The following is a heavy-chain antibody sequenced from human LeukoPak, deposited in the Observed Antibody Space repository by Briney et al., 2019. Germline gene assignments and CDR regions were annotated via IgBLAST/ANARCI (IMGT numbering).Heavy chain of an antibody. CDR2: INSDGSST. Sequence: PGGSLRLSCAASGFTFSSYWMHWVRQAPGKGLVWVSRINSDGSSTSYADSVKGRFTISRDNAKNSLYLQMNSLRAEDTAVYYCARAGYSSGWYSSVGYYYYYYMDVWGKGTTVTISS. V-gene: IGHV3-74*01. CDR3: ARAGYSSGWYSSVGYYYYYYMDV. D-gene: IGHD6-19*01. CDR1: GFTFSSYW. J-gene: IGHJ6*03.